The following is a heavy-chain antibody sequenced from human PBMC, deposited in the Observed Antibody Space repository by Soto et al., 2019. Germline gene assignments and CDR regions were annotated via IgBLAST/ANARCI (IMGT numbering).Heavy chain of an antibody. V-gene: IGHV3-74*01. CDR2: INSDGSST. Sequence: GGSRSLSCPASAFTSSSYWMHWVRQAPEKGLVWVSRINSDGSSTSYADSVKGRFTISRDNAKNTLYLQMNSLRSEDTAVYYCARLLWFGHDYWGQGTLVTVSS. J-gene: IGHJ4*02. CDR1: AFTSSSYW. D-gene: IGHD3-10*01. CDR3: ARLLWFGHDY.